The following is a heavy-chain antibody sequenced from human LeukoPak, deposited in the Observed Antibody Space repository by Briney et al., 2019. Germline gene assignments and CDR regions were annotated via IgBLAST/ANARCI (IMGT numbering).Heavy chain of an antibody. CDR2: IYSGGNT. J-gene: IGHJ4*02. V-gene: IGHV3-53*04. CDR1: GFTFSSYS. CDR3: ARGSRFDY. Sequence: PGGSLRLSCAASGFTFSSYSMNWVRQAPGKGLEWVSIIYSGGNTYYPDSVKGRFTISRHNSKNTVYLQMNSLRTEDTAVYYCARGSRFDYWGQGALVTVSS.